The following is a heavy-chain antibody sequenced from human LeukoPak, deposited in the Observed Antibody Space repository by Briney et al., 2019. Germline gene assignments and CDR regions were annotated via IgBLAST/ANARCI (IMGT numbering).Heavy chain of an antibody. Sequence: GGSLRLSCAASGFTFSSYGMHWVRQAPGKGLEWVAFIRYDGSSKYYADSVKGRFTISRDNSKNTLYLQMNSLRAEDTAVYYCASKAAAGPDAFDIWGQGTMVTVSS. D-gene: IGHD6-13*01. CDR1: GFTFSSYG. CDR3: ASKAAAGPDAFDI. V-gene: IGHV3-30*02. J-gene: IGHJ3*02. CDR2: IRYDGSSK.